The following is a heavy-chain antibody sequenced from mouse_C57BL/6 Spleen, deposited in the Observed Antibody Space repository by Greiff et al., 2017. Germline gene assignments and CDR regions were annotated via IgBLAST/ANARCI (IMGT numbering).Heavy chain of an antibody. CDR3: ARGIYYDYDYYAMDD. J-gene: IGHJ4*01. CDR2: IYPSDSET. CDR1: GYTFTSYW. V-gene: IGHV1-61*01. D-gene: IGHD2-4*01. Sequence: QVQLQQPGAELVRPGSSVKLSCKASGYTFTSYWMDWVKQRPGQGLEWIGNIYPSDSETHYNQKFKDKATLTVDKSSSTAYMQLSSLTSDDSAVYYCARGIYYDYDYYAMDDWGQGTSVTVSS.